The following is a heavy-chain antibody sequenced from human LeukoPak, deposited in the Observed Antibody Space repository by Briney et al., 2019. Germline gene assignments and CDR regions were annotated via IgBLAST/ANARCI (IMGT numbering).Heavy chain of an antibody. CDR3: ARGYCSGGSRRKLDY. CDR1: GFTFSSYS. Sequence: PGGSLRLSCAASGFTFSSYSMNWVRQAPGKGLEWVSSISSSSSYIYYADSVKGRFTISRDNANNSLYLQMNSLRAEDTAVYYCARGYCSGGSRRKLDYWGQGTLVTVSS. D-gene: IGHD2-15*01. CDR2: ISSSSSYI. V-gene: IGHV3-21*01. J-gene: IGHJ4*02.